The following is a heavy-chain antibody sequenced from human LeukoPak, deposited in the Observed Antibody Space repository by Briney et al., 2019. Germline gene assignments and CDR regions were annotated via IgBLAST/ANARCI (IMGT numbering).Heavy chain of an antibody. V-gene: IGHV4-34*01. J-gene: IGHJ6*02. CDR2: INHSGST. D-gene: IGHD6-13*01. Sequence: SETLSLTCAGYGGSFRGYYWSWIRQPPGEGLEWIGEINHSGSTNYNPSLKSRVTISVDTSKNQFSLKLSSVTAADTAVYYCVRLQLVDPYYYYYGMDVWGQGTTVTVSS. CDR3: VRLQLVDPYYYYYGMDV. CDR1: GGSFRGYY.